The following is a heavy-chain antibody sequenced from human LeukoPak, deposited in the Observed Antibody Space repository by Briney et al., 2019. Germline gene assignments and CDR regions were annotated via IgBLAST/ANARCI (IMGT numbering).Heavy chain of an antibody. D-gene: IGHD2-15*01. Sequence: GASVKVSCKASGYTFTTYAINWVRQAPGQGLEYMGWIRTNTGSPTYAQGFTGRFVFSLDTSDNTAYLQISSLKAEDTAVYYCAKDLDSAAFDIWGQGTMVTVSS. CDR3: AKDLDSAAFDI. V-gene: IGHV7-4-1*02. CDR2: IRTNTGSP. J-gene: IGHJ3*02. CDR1: GYTFTTYA.